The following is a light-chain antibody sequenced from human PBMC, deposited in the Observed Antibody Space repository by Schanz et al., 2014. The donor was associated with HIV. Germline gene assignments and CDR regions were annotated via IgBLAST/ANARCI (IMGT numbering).Light chain of an antibody. V-gene: IGLV6-57*02. CDR3: QSYDANNFHWV. Sequence: NFMLTQPHFVSESPGKTITISCTGSSGSIVSNSVQWYQQRPGSAPVILISEDNQRSSGVPDRFSGSIDSSSNSASLTISGLKTEDEADYYCQSYDANNFHWVFGGGTKLTVL. CDR2: EDN. J-gene: IGLJ3*02. CDR1: SGSIVSNS.